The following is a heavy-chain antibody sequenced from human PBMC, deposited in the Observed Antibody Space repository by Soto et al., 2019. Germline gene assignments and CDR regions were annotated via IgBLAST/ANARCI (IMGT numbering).Heavy chain of an antibody. D-gene: IGHD6-13*01. CDR1: GGSFSGYY. CDR2: INHSGST. V-gene: IGHV4-34*01. J-gene: IGHJ6*01. Sequence: PSETLSLTCAVYGGSFSGYYWSWIRQPPGKGLEWIGEINHSGSTNYNPSLKSRVTISVDTSKNQFSLKLSAVTAADTAVYYCARGVGGIAAAGRYLYLYYGTDVWGQGTTVTGSS. CDR3: ARGVGGIAAAGRYLYLYYGTDV.